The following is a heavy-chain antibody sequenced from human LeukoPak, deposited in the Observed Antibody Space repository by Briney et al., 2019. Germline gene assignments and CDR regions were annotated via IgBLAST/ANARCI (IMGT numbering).Heavy chain of an antibody. Sequence: SDTLSLTCTVSRGSISSYYWSWIRQPAGQGLEWIGRVYSSGSTNYSPSLKSRVTMSVDTSMNQFSLKVSFVTAADKAVYYCARDKEYCGGDCSYWYFDLWGRGTAVTVSS. CDR2: VYSSGST. CDR1: RGSISSYY. V-gene: IGHV4-4*07. J-gene: IGHJ2*01. CDR3: ARDKEYCGGDCSYWYFDL. D-gene: IGHD2-21*02.